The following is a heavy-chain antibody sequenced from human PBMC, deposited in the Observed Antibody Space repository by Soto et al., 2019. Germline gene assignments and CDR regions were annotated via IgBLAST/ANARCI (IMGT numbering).Heavy chain of an antibody. D-gene: IGHD2-2*01. CDR3: AREVPADIVVVPAAMRGMAIDY. J-gene: IGHJ4*02. CDR1: GGSISSGGYY. V-gene: IGHV4-31*03. Sequence: QVQLQESGPGLVKPSQTLSLTCTVSGGSISSGGYYWSWIRQHPGKGLEWIGYIYYSGSTYYNPSLKSRVTISVDTSKNQFSLKLSSVTAADTAVYYCAREVPADIVVVPAAMRGMAIDYWGQGTLVTVSS. CDR2: IYYSGST.